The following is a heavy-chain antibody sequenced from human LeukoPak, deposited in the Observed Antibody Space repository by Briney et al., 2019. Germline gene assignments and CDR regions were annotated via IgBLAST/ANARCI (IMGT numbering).Heavy chain of an antibody. V-gene: IGHV4-39*07. CDR2: IFYSEST. J-gene: IGHJ4*02. CDR1: GGSISTSNYY. CDR3: ARRATRYSYLGKGYFDY. Sequence: SETLSLTCTVSGGSISTSNYYWGWIRQPPGKGLEWIGNIFYSESTYYSPSPKSRVTISPDTSRNQFSLKLPSVTAADTAVYYCARRATRYSYLGKGYFDYWGQGTLVTVSS. D-gene: IGHD3-9*01.